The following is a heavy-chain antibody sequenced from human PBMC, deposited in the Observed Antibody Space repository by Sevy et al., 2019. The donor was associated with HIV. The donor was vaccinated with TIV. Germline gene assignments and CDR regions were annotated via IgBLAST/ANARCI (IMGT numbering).Heavy chain of an antibody. D-gene: IGHD4-17*01. Sequence: GGSQRLSCTTSGFLFSSYEMNWVRQAPGKGLEWVSSITSRDRDKYYSDSVKGRFTISRDNAKNSLFLQMNSLRAEDTAVYYCARDLPPSATTVAHFDYWGQGTLVTVSS. CDR3: ARDLPPSATTVAHFDY. J-gene: IGHJ4*02. V-gene: IGHV3-48*03. CDR2: ITSRDRDK. CDR1: GFLFSSYE.